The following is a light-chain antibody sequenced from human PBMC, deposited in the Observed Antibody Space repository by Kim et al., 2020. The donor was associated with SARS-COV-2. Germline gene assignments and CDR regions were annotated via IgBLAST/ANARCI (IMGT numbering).Light chain of an antibody. J-gene: IGLJ1*01. CDR1: SSDVGGYNY. CDR3: SSYTSSIPYV. Sequence: GQSNTSSCTGTSSDVGGYNYVSWYQQHPGKAPKLMIYDVSNRPSGVSNRFSGSKSGNTASLTISGLQAEDEADYYCSSYTSSIPYVFGTGTKVTVL. V-gene: IGLV2-14*03. CDR2: DVS.